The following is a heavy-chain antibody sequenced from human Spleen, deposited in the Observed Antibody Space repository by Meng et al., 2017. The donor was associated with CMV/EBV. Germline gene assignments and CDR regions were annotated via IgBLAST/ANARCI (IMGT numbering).Heavy chain of an antibody. CDR2: IYTDGSI. J-gene: IGHJ4*02. CDR3: ARGYSSGKTDY. CDR1: GDSMSDYY. V-gene: IGHV4-4*07. D-gene: IGHD6-19*01. Sequence: QVQLQESGPGLVTPSETLSLTCSVSGDSMSDYYWSWIRQPAGKGLEWIGRIYTDGSINYNPSLKSRVTMSLDTSKNQFFLNLSSVTAADTAVYYCARGYSSGKTDYWGQGTLVTVSS.